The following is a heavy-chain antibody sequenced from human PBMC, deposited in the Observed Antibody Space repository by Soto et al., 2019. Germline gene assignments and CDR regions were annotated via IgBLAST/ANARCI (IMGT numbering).Heavy chain of an antibody. Sequence: GGSLRLSCAASGFTFSSYWMSWVRQAPGKGLEWVANIKQDGSEKYYVDSVKGRFTISRDNAKNSLYLQMNSLRAEDTAVYYCARDMASGDHYGIYFDYWGQGTLVTVSS. CDR3: ARDMASGDHYGIYFDY. CDR2: IKQDGSEK. CDR1: GFTFSSYW. V-gene: IGHV3-7*01. J-gene: IGHJ4*02. D-gene: IGHD4-17*01.